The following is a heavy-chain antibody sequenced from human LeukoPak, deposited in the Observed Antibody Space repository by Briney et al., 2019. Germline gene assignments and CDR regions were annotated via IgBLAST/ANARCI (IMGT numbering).Heavy chain of an antibody. V-gene: IGHV1-2*02. CDR1: GYTFTGHY. J-gene: IGHJ3*02. D-gene: IGHD1-1*01. Sequence: ASVNVSCKASGYTFTGHYMHWVRQAPGQGPEWMGWINPNSGCTNYAQKFQGRVTMTRDTPISTAYMELSGLRSDDTAVYYCARCSTPHWIFDAFDIWGEGTMVTVSS. CDR2: INPNSGCT. CDR3: ARCSTPHWIFDAFDI.